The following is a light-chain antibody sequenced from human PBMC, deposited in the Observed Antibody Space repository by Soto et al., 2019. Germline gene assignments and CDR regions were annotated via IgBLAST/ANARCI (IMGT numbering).Light chain of an antibody. CDR3: EQSYTTPRT. CDR1: QIIVSH. J-gene: IGKJ2*01. V-gene: IGKV1-39*01. Sequence: DLQMTQSPSSLSASVGDRVTITCRASQIIVSHLNWYQQKSGKAPELLIYGASNLQSGVPSRFSGRGVGTDFSLTISSLQPEDFATYYCEQSYTTPRTFGQGTRLEIK. CDR2: GAS.